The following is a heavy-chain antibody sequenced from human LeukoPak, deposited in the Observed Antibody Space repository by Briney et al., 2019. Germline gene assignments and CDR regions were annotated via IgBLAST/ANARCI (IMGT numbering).Heavy chain of an antibody. D-gene: IGHD6-13*01. J-gene: IGHJ4*02. CDR2: IYTSGST. CDR3: AREGKQQLVRGFDY. CDR1: GGSISSGSYH. Sequence: SETLSLTCTVSGGSISSGSYHWSWIRQPAGKGLEWIGRIYTSGSTNYNPSLKSRVTISVDTSKNQFSLKLSSVTAADTAVYYCAREGKQQLVRGFDYWGQGTLVAVSS. V-gene: IGHV4-61*02.